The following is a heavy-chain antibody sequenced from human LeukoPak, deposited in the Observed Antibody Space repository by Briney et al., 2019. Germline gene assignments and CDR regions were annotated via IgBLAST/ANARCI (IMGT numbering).Heavy chain of an antibody. V-gene: IGHV4-39*01. Sequence: SETLSLTCAVSGGSVSSSTYSWGWVRQPPGKGLEWIGSIYYSGSTYYNPSLKSRVTISVDTSKNQFSLKLSSVTAADTAVYYCARHSGSYYVCWGQGTLSPSPQ. J-gene: IGHJ4*02. CDR1: GGSVSSSTYS. CDR2: IYYSGST. D-gene: IGHD1-26*01. CDR3: ARHSGSYYVC.